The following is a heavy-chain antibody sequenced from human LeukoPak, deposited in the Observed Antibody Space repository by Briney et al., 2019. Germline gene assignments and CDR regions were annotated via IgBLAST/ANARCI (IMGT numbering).Heavy chain of an antibody. J-gene: IGHJ4*02. Sequence: GESLKISCKGSGYIFSIYWIAWVRQMPGKGLEWMGIIYPGDSDTRYSPSFQGQVTISADRSISTAYLQWSSLKASDSAMYYCARSHDSGGYVPLDYRGQGTLVTVSS. CDR2: IYPGDSDT. D-gene: IGHD3-22*01. V-gene: IGHV5-51*01. CDR3: ARSHDSGGYVPLDY. CDR1: GYIFSIYW.